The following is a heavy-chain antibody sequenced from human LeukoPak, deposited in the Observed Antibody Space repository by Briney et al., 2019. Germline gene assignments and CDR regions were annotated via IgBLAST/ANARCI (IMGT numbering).Heavy chain of an antibody. J-gene: IGHJ5*02. CDR1: GFTFTGYG. CDR2: IWYDGTNK. CDR3: AKDGSGGGWKWFDP. Sequence: PGTSLRLSCAASGFTFTGYGFHWVRQAPGKGLEWVAVIWYDGTNKYYADSVKGRFIISRDNSKNTLYLQMNSPRAEDTAVYYCAKDGSGGGWKWFDPWGQGTLVTVSS. D-gene: IGHD2-15*01. V-gene: IGHV3-33*06.